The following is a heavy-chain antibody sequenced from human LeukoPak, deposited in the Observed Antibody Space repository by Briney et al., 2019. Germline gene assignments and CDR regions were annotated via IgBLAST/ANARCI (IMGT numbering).Heavy chain of an antibody. CDR3: ARGGWSTGYY. CDR1: GGSISSSSYY. CDR2: IYYSGST. D-gene: IGHD4-11*01. V-gene: IGHV4-39*07. J-gene: IGHJ4*02. Sequence: SETLSLTCTVSGGSISSSSYYWGWIRQPPGKGLEWIGSIYYSGSTYYNPSLKGRVTISVDTSKNQFSLKLSSVTAADTAVYYCARGGWSTGYYWGQGTLVTVSS.